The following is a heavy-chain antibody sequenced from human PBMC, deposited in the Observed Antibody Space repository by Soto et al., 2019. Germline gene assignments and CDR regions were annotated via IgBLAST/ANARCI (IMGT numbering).Heavy chain of an antibody. CDR1: GFTFSDYY. CDR2: MSSSGITI. D-gene: IGHD3-3*01. CDR3: ATSSIFGVVYHQDI. J-gene: IGHJ3*02. V-gene: IGHV3-11*01. Sequence: GGSLRLSGAASGFTFSDYYMSWIRQAPGKGLEWFSCMSSSGITIYYADSVKGRLTISRDNAKNSLYLQMNSLRAEYTAVYDCATSSIFGVVYHQDIWGQGTMVTVSS.